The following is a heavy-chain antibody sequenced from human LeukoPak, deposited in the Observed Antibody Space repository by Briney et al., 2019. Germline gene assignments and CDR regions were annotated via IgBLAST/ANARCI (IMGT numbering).Heavy chain of an antibody. J-gene: IGHJ4*02. CDR2: ISGSGGST. V-gene: IGHV3-23*01. CDR1: GFTFSSYA. CDR3: ATDFDWLLYPDY. Sequence: GGSLRLSCAASGFTFSSYAMSWVRQAPGKGLEWVSAISGSGGSTYYADSVKGRFTISRDNSKNTLYLQMNSLRAEDTAVYYCATDFDWLLYPDYWGQGTLVTVSS. D-gene: IGHD3-9*01.